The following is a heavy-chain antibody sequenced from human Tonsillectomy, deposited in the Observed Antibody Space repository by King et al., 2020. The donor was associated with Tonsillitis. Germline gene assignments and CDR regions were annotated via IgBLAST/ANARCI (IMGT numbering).Heavy chain of an antibody. D-gene: IGHD1-1*01. J-gene: IGHJ6*02. CDR1: GGTFSSYA. V-gene: IGHV1-69*01. CDR2: IIPFFDTA. Sequence: VQLVQSGAEVKKPGSSVKVSCKASGGTFSSYAISWVRQAPGQGLEWMGGIIPFFDTANYAQKFQGRVTITADESTSTADMELSSLRSEDTAVYYCASWSTGPFHYYNGMDVWGQGTTVTVSS. CDR3: ASWSTGPFHYYNGMDV.